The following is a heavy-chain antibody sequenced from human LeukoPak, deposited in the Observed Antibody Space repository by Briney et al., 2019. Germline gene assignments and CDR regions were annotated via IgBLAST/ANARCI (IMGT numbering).Heavy chain of an antibody. J-gene: IGHJ6*03. Sequence: GGSLRLSCAASGFTFSSYSMNWVRQAPGKGLEWVSSISSSSSYIYYADSVKGRFTISRDNAKNSLYLQMNSLRAEDTAVYYCAKPYCSSTSCYEYYYYYMDVWGKGTTVTVSS. CDR1: GFTFSSYS. V-gene: IGHV3-21*01. CDR2: ISSSSSYI. D-gene: IGHD2-2*01. CDR3: AKPYCSSTSCYEYYYYYMDV.